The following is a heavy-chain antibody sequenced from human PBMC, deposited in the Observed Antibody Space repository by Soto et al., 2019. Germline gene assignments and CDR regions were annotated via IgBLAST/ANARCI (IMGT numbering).Heavy chain of an antibody. J-gene: IGHJ2*01. Sequence: QVQLQESGPGLVKPSETLSLTCTVSGGSITSYYWTWIRQPPGKGLEWIGYAYYSGSTNYNPSLKSRVTISVDTSKKQFSLKLSSVTAADTAVYYCATANSGWYFDLWGRGTLVTVSS. CDR3: ATANSGWYFDL. V-gene: IGHV4-59*08. D-gene: IGHD7-27*01. CDR1: GGSITSYY. CDR2: AYYSGST.